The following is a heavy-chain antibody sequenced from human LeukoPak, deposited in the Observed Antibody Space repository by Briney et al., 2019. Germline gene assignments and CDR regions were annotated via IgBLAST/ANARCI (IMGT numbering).Heavy chain of an antibody. CDR2: INPNSGGT. D-gene: IGHD3-3*01. CDR1: GSTFTGYN. CDR3: ARINTVFGVINNDY. Sequence: ASVKVSCKASGSTFTGYNIHWVRQAPGQGLEWMGWINPNSGGTNYAQKFQGRVTMTRDTSISTAYMELSTLRSDDTAVYYCARINTVFGVINNDYWGQGALVTVSS. J-gene: IGHJ4*02. V-gene: IGHV1-2*02.